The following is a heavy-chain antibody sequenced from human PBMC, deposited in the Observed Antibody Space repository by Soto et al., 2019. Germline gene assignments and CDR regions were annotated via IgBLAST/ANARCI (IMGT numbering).Heavy chain of an antibody. V-gene: IGHV5-51*01. CDR2: IYPGASDT. J-gene: IGHJ3*02. CDR3: AATYYYDSSGRGGHACDI. Sequence: PRESLKASCKGSGYSFTGYWIVWVRQMPGKGLEWMRIIYPGASDTRYSPSFQGQVTISADKSISTAYLQWSSLKASDTAMYYCAATYYYDSSGRGGHACDIWGQGTMVTVSS. D-gene: IGHD3-22*01. CDR1: GYSFTGYW.